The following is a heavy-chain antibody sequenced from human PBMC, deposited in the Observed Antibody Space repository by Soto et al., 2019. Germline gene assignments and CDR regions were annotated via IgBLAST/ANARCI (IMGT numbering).Heavy chain of an antibody. V-gene: IGHV3-23*01. Sequence: EVQLLESGGGLIQPGGSLRLSCATSGFTFGVYAMSWVRQAPGKGLEWVAAVTGTPFNTYYTDSVKGRFAISRDNSRDTLYLKMNSLTAEDTAVYYCARGGATYGLLTHDYWGQGTLVTVSA. CDR1: GFTFGVYA. D-gene: IGHD3-9*01. J-gene: IGHJ4*02. CDR2: VTGTPFNT. CDR3: ARGGATYGLLTHDY.